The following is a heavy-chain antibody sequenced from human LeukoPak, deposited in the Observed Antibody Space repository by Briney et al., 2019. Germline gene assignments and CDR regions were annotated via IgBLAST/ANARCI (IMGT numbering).Heavy chain of an antibody. V-gene: IGHV3-30*01. J-gene: IGHJ6*03. CDR3: ARGGIPTGPYYYFYYMDV. D-gene: IGHD3-10*01. CDR2: TSYDGNNK. Sequence: GSSLRLSCAASGFTFSRNVMHWVRQAPGKGLGWVALTSYDGNNKFYADSVKGRFTISRDNSRNTLYLQMNSLRGEDAAVYSCARGGIPTGPYYYFYYMDVWGKGTVVTVSS. CDR1: GFTFSRNV.